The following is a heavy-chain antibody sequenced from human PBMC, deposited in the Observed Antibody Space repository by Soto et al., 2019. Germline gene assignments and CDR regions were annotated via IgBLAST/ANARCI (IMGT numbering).Heavy chain of an antibody. CDR3: ARRSGYDDYFDY. CDR1: GGSISSYY. Sequence: SETLSLTCTVSGGSISSYYWSWIRQPPGKGLEWIGYIYYSGSTNYNPSLKSRVTISVDTSKNQFSLKLSSVTAADTAVYYCARRSGYDDYFDYWGQGTLVTVPQ. V-gene: IGHV4-59*01. CDR2: IYYSGST. D-gene: IGHD5-12*01. J-gene: IGHJ4*02.